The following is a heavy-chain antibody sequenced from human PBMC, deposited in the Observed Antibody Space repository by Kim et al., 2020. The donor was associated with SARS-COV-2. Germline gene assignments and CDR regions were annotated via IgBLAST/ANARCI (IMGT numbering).Heavy chain of an antibody. CDR3: TRGGFLEWLRGKYYFDY. Sequence: VKGRFTISRDDSKSIAYLQMNSLKTEDTAVYYCTRGGFLEWLRGKYYFDYWGQGTLVTVSS. D-gene: IGHD3-3*01. J-gene: IGHJ4*02. V-gene: IGHV3-49*02.